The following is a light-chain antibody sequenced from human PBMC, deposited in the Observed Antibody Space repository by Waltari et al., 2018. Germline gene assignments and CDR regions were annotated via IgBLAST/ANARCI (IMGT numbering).Light chain of an antibody. J-gene: IGKJ1*01. V-gene: IGKV3-20*01. CDR2: RAS. CDR1: RTVGSSS. Sequence: TVWTQSPRIDSLSPALRLTLACRASRTVGSSSLAWYQQKPGQAPRLVIYRASRRATGIPDRFSGSGSGTDFSLTISRLEPEDFAVYYCQQHGTLPATFGQGTKVEIK. CDR3: QQHGTLPAT.